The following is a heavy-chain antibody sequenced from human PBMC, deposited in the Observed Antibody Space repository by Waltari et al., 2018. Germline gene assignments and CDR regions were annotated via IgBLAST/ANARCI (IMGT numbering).Heavy chain of an antibody. V-gene: IGHV4-39*01. D-gene: IGHD1-1*01. CDR1: Y. J-gene: IGHJ3*01. CDR3: ATYIGASIGTAAFDV. Sequence: YWGWIRQPPGQGLEWIGTISYNGATYNSPSLRGRVTVSRDTSMNQLSLKLGSVTAADTAVYYCATYIGASIGTAAFDVWGQGTMVTVSS. CDR2: ISYNGAT.